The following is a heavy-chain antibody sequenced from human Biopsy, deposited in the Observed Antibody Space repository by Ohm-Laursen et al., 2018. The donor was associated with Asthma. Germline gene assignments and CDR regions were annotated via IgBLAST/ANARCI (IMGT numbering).Heavy chain of an antibody. J-gene: IGHJ6*02. CDR2: ISVYNGNT. CDR3: ARAVDYSHYYGIDV. V-gene: IGHV1-18*01. CDR1: GYTFNSAG. Sequence: GGLVKVSCKTSGYTFNSAGITWVRQAPGQGLEWMGWISVYNGNTKVAQKLQDRVTMITDTSTSTAYMELRSLRSDDTAVYFCARAVDYSHYYGIDVWGQGTTVTVS. D-gene: IGHD3-10*01.